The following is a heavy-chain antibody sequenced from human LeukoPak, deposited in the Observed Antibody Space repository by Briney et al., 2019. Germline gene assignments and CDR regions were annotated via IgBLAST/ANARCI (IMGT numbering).Heavy chain of an antibody. CDR3: ARGGGARVEMATILKFDY. CDR2: IYTSGST. Sequence: SETLSLTCTVSGGSISSYYWSWIRQPAGKGLEWIGRIYTSGSTNYNPSLKSRVTMSVDTSKNQFSLKLSSVTAADTAVYYCARGGGARVEMATILKFDYWGQGTLVTVSS. CDR1: GGSISSYY. V-gene: IGHV4-4*07. D-gene: IGHD5-24*01. J-gene: IGHJ4*02.